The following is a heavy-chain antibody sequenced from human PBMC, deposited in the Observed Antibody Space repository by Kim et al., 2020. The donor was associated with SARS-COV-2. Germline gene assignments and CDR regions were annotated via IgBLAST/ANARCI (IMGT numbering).Heavy chain of an antibody. CDR2: INSDGSST. V-gene: IGHV3-74*01. J-gene: IGHJ4*02. CDR1: GFTFSSYW. D-gene: IGHD2-15*01. Sequence: GGSLRLSCAASGFTFSSYWMHWVRQAPGKGLVWVSRINSDGSSTSYADSVKGRFTISRDNAKNTLYLQMNSLRAEDTAVYYCARDCSGGSCYSGIDYWGQGTLVTVSS. CDR3: ARDCSGGSCYSGIDY.